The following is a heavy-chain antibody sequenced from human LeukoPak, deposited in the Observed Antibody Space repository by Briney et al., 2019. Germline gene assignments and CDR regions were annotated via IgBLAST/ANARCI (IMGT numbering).Heavy chain of an antibody. CDR1: GFTFSSYA. J-gene: IGHJ4*02. V-gene: IGHV3-30*04. Sequence: GRSLRLSCAASGFTFSSYAMHWVRQAPGKGLEWVAVISYDGSNKYYADSVKGRFTISRGNSKNTLYLQMNSLRAEDTAVYYCAREMVVTAIPYYFDYWGQGTLVTVSS. CDR3: AREMVVTAIPYYFDY. D-gene: IGHD2-21*02. CDR2: ISYDGSNK.